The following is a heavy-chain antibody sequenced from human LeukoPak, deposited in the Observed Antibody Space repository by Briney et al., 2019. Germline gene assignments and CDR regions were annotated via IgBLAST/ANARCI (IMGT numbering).Heavy chain of an antibody. Sequence: ASVKVSCKASGGTFISYAISWVRQAPGQGLEWMGGIIPIFGTANYAQKLQGRVTITADESTSTAYMELRSLRSDDTAVYYCARTTGSYYGSDYWGQGTLVTVSS. CDR3: ARTTGSYYGSDY. CDR2: IIPIFGTA. J-gene: IGHJ4*02. CDR1: GGTFISYA. D-gene: IGHD1-26*01. V-gene: IGHV1-69*01.